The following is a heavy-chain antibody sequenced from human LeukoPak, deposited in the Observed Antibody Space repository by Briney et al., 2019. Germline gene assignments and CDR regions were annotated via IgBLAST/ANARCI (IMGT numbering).Heavy chain of an antibody. CDR3: AHRNEFGAFDI. CDR2: NYWDDDK. CDR1: GFSLSTSGVG. D-gene: IGHD1-1*01. J-gene: IGHJ3*02. Sequence: SGPTLVHPTQTLTLTCTFSGFSLSTSGVGVGWIRQPPGKALEWLALNYWDDDKRYIPSLKSRLTITKDNYKNQVVLTMTNMDPVDTATYYCAHRNEFGAFDIWGQGTMVTVSS. V-gene: IGHV2-5*02.